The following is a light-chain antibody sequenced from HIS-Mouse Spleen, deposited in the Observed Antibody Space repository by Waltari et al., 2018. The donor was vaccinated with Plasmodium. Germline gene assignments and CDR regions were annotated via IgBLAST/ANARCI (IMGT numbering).Light chain of an antibody. V-gene: IGLV3-10*01. CDR3: YSTDSSGNHRV. Sequence: SYELTQPPSVSVSPGQTPRITCSGEALPKKYAYWYQQKSGQAPVLAIYEDSKRPSGIPERFSGSSSGTMATLTISGAQVEDEADYYCYSTDSSGNHRVFGGGTKLTVL. CDR1: ALPKKY. CDR2: EDS. J-gene: IGLJ3*02.